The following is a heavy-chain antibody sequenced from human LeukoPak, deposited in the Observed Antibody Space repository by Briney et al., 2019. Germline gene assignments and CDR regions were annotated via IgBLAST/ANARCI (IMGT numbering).Heavy chain of an antibody. D-gene: IGHD2-15*01. Sequence: SETLSLTCTVSGGSVSSGSYYWSWIRQPAGKGLEWIGRIYTSGSTNYNPSLKSRVTMSVDTSKNQFSLKLTSVTAADSAVYYCARLWSGGSSPDYWGQGTLVTVSS. CDR1: GGSVSSGSYY. CDR2: IYTSGST. V-gene: IGHV4-61*02. J-gene: IGHJ4*02. CDR3: ARLWSGGSSPDY.